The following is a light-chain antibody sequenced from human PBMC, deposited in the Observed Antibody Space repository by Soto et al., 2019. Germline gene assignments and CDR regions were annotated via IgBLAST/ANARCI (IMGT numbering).Light chain of an antibody. V-gene: IGLV2-14*01. CDR1: SSDVGGYKY. CDR2: EVS. J-gene: IGLJ7*01. CDR3: SSYTSSSTLV. Sequence: QSALTQPRSVSGSPGQSITISCTGTSSDVGGYKYVSWYQQKSGKAPKLMIYEVSNRPSGVSNRFSGSKSGNTASLTISGLQAEDEAYYYCSSYTSSSTLVFGGGTQLTVL.